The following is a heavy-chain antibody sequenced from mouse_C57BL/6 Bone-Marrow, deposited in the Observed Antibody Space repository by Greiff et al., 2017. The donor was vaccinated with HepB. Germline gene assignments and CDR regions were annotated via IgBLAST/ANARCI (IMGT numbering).Heavy chain of an antibody. CDR3: ARNEDYGSSYGGFAY. D-gene: IGHD1-1*01. CDR2: IWSGGST. Sequence: QVQLKQSGPGLVQPSQSLSITCTVSGFSLTSYGVHWVRQSPGKGLEWLGVIWSGGSTDYNGAFISRLSISKDNSKSQVFFKMNSLQADDTAIYYCARNEDYGSSYGGFAYWGQGTLVTVSA. J-gene: IGHJ3*01. V-gene: IGHV2-2*01. CDR1: GFSLTSYG.